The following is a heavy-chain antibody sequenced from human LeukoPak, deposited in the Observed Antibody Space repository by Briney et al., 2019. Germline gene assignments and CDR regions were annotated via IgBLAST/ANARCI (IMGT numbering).Heavy chain of an antibody. D-gene: IGHD2-2*02. J-gene: IGHJ3*02. CDR2: ISGYNGNT. CDR1: GYTFTNYG. V-gene: IGHV1-18*01. Sequence: GASVKVSCKASGYTFTNYGISWVRQAPGQGLEWMGWISGYNGNTNYAQKLQGRVTMTTDTSTSTAYMELRSLRSDDTAVYYCARVDLLNIVVVPAAIGAFDIWGQGTMVTVSS. CDR3: ARVDLLNIVVVPAAIGAFDI.